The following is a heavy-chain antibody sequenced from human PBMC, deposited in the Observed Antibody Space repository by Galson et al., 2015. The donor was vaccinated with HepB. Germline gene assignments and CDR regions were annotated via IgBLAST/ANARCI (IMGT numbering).Heavy chain of an antibody. D-gene: IGHD5-24*01. CDR2: IIPIFGTA. J-gene: IGHJ4*02. Sequence: SVKVSCKASGGTFSSYAISWVRQAPGQGLEWMGGIIPIFGTANYAQKFQGRVTITAGESTSTAYMELSSLRSEDTAVYYCARGLVEMATIAPFDYWGQGTLVTVSS. V-gene: IGHV1-69*13. CDR1: GGTFSSYA. CDR3: ARGLVEMATIAPFDY.